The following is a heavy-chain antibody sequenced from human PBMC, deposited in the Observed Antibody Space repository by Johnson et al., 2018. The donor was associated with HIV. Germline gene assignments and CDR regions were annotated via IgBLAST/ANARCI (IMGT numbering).Heavy chain of an antibody. V-gene: IGHV3-66*01. CDR2: IYSGGDT. Sequence: VQLVESGGGVVRLGGSLRVSCTASGFTFSSCAMSWVRQAPGKGLEWVSSIYSGGDTYYADSVKGRFTISRDDSKNTLYLQMNRLTAEDTAVYYCARAPGFNRAFDIWGQGTMVTVSS. D-gene: IGHD3-10*01. CDR3: ARAPGFNRAFDI. CDR1: GFTFSSCA. J-gene: IGHJ3*02.